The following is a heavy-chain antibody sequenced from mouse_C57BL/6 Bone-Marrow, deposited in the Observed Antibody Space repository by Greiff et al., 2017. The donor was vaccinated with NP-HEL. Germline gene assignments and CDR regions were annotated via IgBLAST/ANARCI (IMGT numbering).Heavy chain of an antibody. CDR2: ISSGSSTI. V-gene: IGHV5-17*01. Sequence: EVKLQESGGGLVKPGGSLKLSCAASGFTFSDYGMHWVRQAPEKGLEWVAYISSGSSTIYYADTVKGRFTISRDNAKNTLFLQMTSLRSEDTAMYYCARRSLAYWGQGTLVTVSA. CDR3: ARRSLAY. CDR1: GFTFSDYG. J-gene: IGHJ3*01.